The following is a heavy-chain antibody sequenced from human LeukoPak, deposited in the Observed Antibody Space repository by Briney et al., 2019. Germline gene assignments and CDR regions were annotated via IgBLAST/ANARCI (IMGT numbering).Heavy chain of an antibody. CDR3: ARDKSGIYEPGYYGMDV. J-gene: IGHJ6*02. CDR2: IYHSGST. V-gene: IGHV4-4*02. CDR1: GGSISSSNW. Sequence: SGTLSLTCAVSGGSISSSNWWSWVRQPPGKGLEWIGEIYHSGSTNYNPSLKSRVTISVDKSKNQFSLKLSSVTAADTAVYYCARDKSGIYEPGYYGMDVWGQGTTVTVSS. D-gene: IGHD2/OR15-2a*01.